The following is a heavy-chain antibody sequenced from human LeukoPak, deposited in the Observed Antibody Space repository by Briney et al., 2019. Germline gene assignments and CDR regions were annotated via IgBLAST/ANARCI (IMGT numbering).Heavy chain of an antibody. CDR3: ARRSSSWYKKAEYFQH. CDR2: IYHSGST. D-gene: IGHD6-13*01. Sequence: SGTLSLTCAVSGGSISSNNWWSWVRQPPGKGLEWIGEIYHSGSTNYNPSLKSRVTISVDTSKNQFSLKLSSVTAADTAVYYCARRSSSWYKKAEYFQHWGQGTLVTVSS. CDR1: GGSISSNNW. V-gene: IGHV4-4*02. J-gene: IGHJ1*01.